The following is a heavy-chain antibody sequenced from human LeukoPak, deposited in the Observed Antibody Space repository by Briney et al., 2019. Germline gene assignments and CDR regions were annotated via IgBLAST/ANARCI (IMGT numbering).Heavy chain of an antibody. CDR3: ARDPSGYSSYPEIFDY. CDR1: GFTFSRYS. CDR2: ISTSSSYI. D-gene: IGHD6-13*01. Sequence: GGSLRLSCSASGFTFSRYSMNWVRQAPGKGLEWVSSISTSSSYIYYADSVKGRFTISRDNAKNSLYLQMNSLRAEDTAVYYCARDPSGYSSYPEIFDYWGQGTLVTVSS. J-gene: IGHJ4*02. V-gene: IGHV3-21*01.